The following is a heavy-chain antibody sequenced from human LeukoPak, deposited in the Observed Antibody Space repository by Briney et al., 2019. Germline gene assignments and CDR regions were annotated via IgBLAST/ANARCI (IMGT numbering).Heavy chain of an antibody. V-gene: IGHV1-18*01. D-gene: IGHD2-15*01. J-gene: IGHJ6*02. CDR3: ARDRYCSGGSCYSYGMGV. CDR2: ISAYNGDT. Sequence: ASVKVSFKASAYTFTNFDFSWVRQAPGQGLEWMGWISAYNGDTNYAQKFQGRVSMTTDTSTSTAYMELRSLRSDDTAVYYCARDRYCSGGSCYSYGMGVWGQGTTVTVSS. CDR1: AYTFTNFD.